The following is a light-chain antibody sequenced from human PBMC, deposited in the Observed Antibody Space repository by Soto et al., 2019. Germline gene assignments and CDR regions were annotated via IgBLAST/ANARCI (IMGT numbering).Light chain of an antibody. V-gene: IGKV1-27*01. J-gene: IGKJ5*01. CDR3: QKYNSAPHT. Sequence: DIPMTQSPSSLSASVGDRVTITCRASQGISNDLAWYQQKPGKVPKLLIYAASTLQPGVPSRFSGSGSGTDFTLTISSLQPEDVATYYCQKYNSAPHTFGQGTRLEIK. CDR2: AAS. CDR1: QGISND.